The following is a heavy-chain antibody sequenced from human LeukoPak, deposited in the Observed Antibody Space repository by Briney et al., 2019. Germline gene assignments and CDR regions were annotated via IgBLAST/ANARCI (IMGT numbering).Heavy chain of an antibody. CDR3: ARQNYYDSSGGNWFDP. V-gene: IGHV5-10-1*01. CDR2: IDPSDSYT. CDR1: GYSFTSYW. Sequence: GESLKISCKGSGYSFTSYWISWVRQLPRKGLEWMGRIDPSDSYTNYSPSFQGHVTISADKSISTAYLQWSSLKASDTAMYYCARQNYYDSSGGNWFDPWGQGTLVTVSS. J-gene: IGHJ5*02. D-gene: IGHD3-22*01.